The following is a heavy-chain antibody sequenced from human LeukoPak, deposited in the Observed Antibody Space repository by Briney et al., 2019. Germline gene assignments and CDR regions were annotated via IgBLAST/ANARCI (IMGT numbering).Heavy chain of an antibody. J-gene: IGHJ3*02. CDR3: ARDTAFITGTTRINAFDI. CDR2: IYYSGST. V-gene: IGHV4-61*01. Sequence: PSETLSLTCTVSGGSVSSGSYYWSWIRQPPGKGLEWIGYIYYSGSTNYSPSLKSRVTISVDTSKNQFSLKLSSVTAADTAVYYCARDTAFITGTTRINAFDIWGQGTMVTVSS. CDR1: GGSVSSGSYY. D-gene: IGHD1-7*01.